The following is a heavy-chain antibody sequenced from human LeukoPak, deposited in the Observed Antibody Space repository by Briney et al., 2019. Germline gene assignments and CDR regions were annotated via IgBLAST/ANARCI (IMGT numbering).Heavy chain of an antibody. V-gene: IGHV4-34*01. D-gene: IGHD3-10*01. CDR1: GGSFSGYY. J-gene: IGHJ4*02. Sequence: PSETLSLTCAVYGGSFSGYYWSWIRQPPGKGLEWIGEINHSGSTNYNPSLKSRVTISVDTSKNQFSLKLSSVTAADTAVYYCARQRYYYGSGSRAKPFDYWGQGTLVTVSS. CDR2: INHSGST. CDR3: ARQRYYYGSGSRAKPFDY.